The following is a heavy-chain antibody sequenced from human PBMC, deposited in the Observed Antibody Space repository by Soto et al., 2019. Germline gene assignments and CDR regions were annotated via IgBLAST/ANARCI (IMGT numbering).Heavy chain of an antibody. CDR2: IYSGGST. V-gene: IGHV3-53*01. Sequence: GGSLRLSCASSGFTVSSNYMSWVRQAPGKGLEWVSVIYSGGSTYYADSVKGRFTISRDNAKNTLSLQMNSLRAEDTAVYYCAREIYDDYDSSGFDHWGQGTLVTVSS. D-gene: IGHD3-22*01. CDR3: AREIYDDYDSSGFDH. J-gene: IGHJ4*02. CDR1: GFTVSSNY.